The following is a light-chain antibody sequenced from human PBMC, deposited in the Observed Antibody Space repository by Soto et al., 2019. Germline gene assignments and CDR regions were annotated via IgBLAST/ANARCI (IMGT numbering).Light chain of an antibody. CDR1: QNINNW. J-gene: IGKJ1*01. CDR3: QHMRT. Sequence: DIQMTQSPSTLSACIGDRVTITCRASQNINNWIAWYQQKPGKAPKFLIYDASTLESGVPSRFSGSGFGTEFSLTISSLQPDDFGSYYCQHMRTFXQGTKVDIK. CDR2: DAS. V-gene: IGKV1-5*01.